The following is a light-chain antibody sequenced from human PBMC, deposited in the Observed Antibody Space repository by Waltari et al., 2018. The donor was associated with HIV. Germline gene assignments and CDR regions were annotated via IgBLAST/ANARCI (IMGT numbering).Light chain of an antibody. CDR3: AAWDDSLNGYV. V-gene: IGLV1-44*01. J-gene: IGLJ1*01. Sequence: QSVLTQPPSASGAPGQRVTISCSGRSSNIGSNTVNWYQQLPGTAPKLPFYGNKQRPSGGPDRVSGSKYGTSASLGISGLQSEDEADYYCAAWDDSLNGYVFGTGTKVTVL. CDR1: SSNIGSNT. CDR2: GNK.